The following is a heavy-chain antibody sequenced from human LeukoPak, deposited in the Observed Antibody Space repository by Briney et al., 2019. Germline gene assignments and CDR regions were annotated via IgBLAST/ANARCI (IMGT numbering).Heavy chain of an antibody. J-gene: IGHJ3*02. V-gene: IGHV4-34*01. Sequence: PSETLSLTCAVYGGSFSGYYWSWIRQPPGKGLEWIGEINHSGSTNYNPSLKSRVTISVDTSKNQFSLKLSSVTAADTAVYYCARLEAAFDIWGQGTMVTVSS. CDR1: GGSFSGYY. D-gene: IGHD1-1*01. CDR3: ARLEAAFDI. CDR2: INHSGST.